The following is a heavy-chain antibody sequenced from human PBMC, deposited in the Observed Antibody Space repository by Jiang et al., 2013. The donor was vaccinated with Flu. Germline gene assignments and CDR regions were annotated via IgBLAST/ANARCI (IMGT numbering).Heavy chain of an antibody. Sequence: VQLVESGGGVVQPGRSLRLSCAASGFTFSSYAMHWGRQAPGKGLEWVAVISYDGSNKYYADSVKGRFTISRDNSKNTLYLQMNSLRAEDTAVYYCARLRPTVTGDYFDYWAREPWSPSPQ. CDR3: ARLRPTVTGDYFDY. J-gene: IGHJ4*02. D-gene: IGHD4-17*01. V-gene: IGHV3-30*04. CDR1: GFTFSSYA. CDR2: ISYDGSNK.